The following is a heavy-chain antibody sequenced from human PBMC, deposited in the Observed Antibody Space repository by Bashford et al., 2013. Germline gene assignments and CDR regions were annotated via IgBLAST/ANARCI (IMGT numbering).Heavy chain of an antibody. CDR1: GGTFSSYA. D-gene: IGHD3-10*01. Sequence: SVKVSCKASGGTFSSYAISWVRQAPGQGLEWMGGIIPLFGTANYAQKFQGRLTITADESTTTAYMELSSLTSEDTAVYYCARDSPFRSSGDWYFDLWGRGILVTVSS. J-gene: IGHJ2*01. CDR3: ARDSPFRSSGDWYFDL. V-gene: IGHV1-69*13. CDR2: IIPLFGTA.